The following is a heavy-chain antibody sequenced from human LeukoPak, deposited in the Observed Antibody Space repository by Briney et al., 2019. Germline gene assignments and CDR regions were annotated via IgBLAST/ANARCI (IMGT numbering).Heavy chain of an antibody. D-gene: IGHD2-21*01. CDR1: GGSISSYY. Sequence: SSETLSLTCTVSGGSISSYYWSWIRQPPGKGLEWIGYIYYSGSTNYNPSLAGRVTVSVDRSKNQFSLKMSSVTAADTAVYYCARTYCDTSTCYRFDSWGQGILVTVSS. CDR2: IYYSGST. CDR3: ARTYCDTSTCYRFDS. V-gene: IGHV4-59*12. J-gene: IGHJ4*02.